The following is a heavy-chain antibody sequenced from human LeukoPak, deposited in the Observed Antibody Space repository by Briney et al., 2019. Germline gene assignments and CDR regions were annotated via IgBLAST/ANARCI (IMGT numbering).Heavy chain of an antibody. Sequence: PGGSLRLSCGASGFTFSSYGMHWVRQAPGKGLEWVAVIRYDGSNKYYSDSVKGRFTISRDNSKNRQYLLMNSLRAEDTAWEYCAREWYVGHSNKEGALDYWGQGTLVTVSS. D-gene: IGHD2/OR15-2a*01. CDR2: IRYDGSNK. V-gene: IGHV3-33*08. CDR3: AREWYVGHSNKEGALDY. J-gene: IGHJ4*02. CDR1: GFTFSSYG.